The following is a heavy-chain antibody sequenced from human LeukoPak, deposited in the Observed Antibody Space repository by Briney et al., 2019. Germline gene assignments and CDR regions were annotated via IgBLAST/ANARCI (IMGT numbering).Heavy chain of an antibody. V-gene: IGHV3-30*18. CDR2: ISYDGSNK. Sequence: PGGSLRLSCAASGFTFSSYGMYWGCHGPRTGLERVAVISYDGSNKYYADSVKGRFTISRDNSKNTLYLQKNSLRAEATAVFYCSKDLYRIVGVTRDTFDIGGQGRMVTVFS. J-gene: IGHJ3*02. D-gene: IGHD1-26*01. CDR3: SKDLYRIVGVTRDTFDI. CDR1: GFTFSSYG.